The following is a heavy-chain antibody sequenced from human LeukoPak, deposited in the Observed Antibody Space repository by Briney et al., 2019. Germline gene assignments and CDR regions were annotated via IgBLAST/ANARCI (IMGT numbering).Heavy chain of an antibody. CDR1: GGSISSYD. CDR2: IYTSGST. J-gene: IGHJ4*02. Sequence: PSETLSLTCTVSGGSISSYDWSWIRQPAGTGLEWIGRIYTSGSTNYNPSLKSRVTMSVDTSKNQFSLKLSSVTAADTAVYYCARDNPFGGVIGNDYWGQGTLVTVSS. CDR3: ARDNPFGGVIGNDY. D-gene: IGHD3-16*02. V-gene: IGHV4-4*07.